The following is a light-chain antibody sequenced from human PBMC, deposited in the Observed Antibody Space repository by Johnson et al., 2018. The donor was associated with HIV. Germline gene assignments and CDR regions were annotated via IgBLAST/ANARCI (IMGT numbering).Light chain of an antibody. V-gene: IGLV1-51*01. CDR2: DNN. J-gene: IGLJ1*01. CDR3: GTWDSSLRTGF. CDR1: SSNIGNNY. Sequence: QSVLTQPPSVSAAPGQKVTISCSGSSSNIGNNYVSWYQQLPGTAPKLLIYDNNKRPSGIPDRFSGSKSGTSATLCITGLQTGDEADYYFGTWDSSLRTGFLGTGTKVTVL.